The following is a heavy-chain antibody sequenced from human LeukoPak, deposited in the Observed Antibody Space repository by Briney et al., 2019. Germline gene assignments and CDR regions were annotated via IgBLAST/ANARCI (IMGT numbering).Heavy chain of an antibody. CDR3: ARGGDGFWGGTAFDY. CDR1: GFTFSSYN. Sequence: GGSLRLSCAASGFTFSSYNMNWVRQAPGKGLEWVSYISSSSSTIYYADSVKGRFTISRDNAKNSLYLQMNSLRAEDTAVYYCARGGDGFWGGTAFDYWGQGTLVTVSS. V-gene: IGHV3-48*01. D-gene: IGHD3-3*01. J-gene: IGHJ4*02. CDR2: ISSSSSTI.